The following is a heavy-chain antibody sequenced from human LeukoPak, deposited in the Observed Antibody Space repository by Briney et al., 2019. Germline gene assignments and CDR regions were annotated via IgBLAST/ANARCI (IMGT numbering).Heavy chain of an antibody. CDR2: ISSSGSTI. V-gene: IGHV3-48*03. D-gene: IGHD5-12*01. J-gene: IGHJ4*02. CDR1: GFTFSSYE. Sequence: GGSLRLSCAASGFTFSSYEMNWVRQAPGKGLEWVSYISSSGSTIYYADSVKGRFTISRDNAKNSLYLQMNSLRAEDTAVYYCARAAFVATMGDYWGQGTLVTVSS. CDR3: ARAAFVATMGDY.